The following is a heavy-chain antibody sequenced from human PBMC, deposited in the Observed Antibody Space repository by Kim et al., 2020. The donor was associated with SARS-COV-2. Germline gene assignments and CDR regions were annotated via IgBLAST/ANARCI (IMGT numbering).Heavy chain of an antibody. CDR3: SRGDYYDILTGYHRNSFDF. D-gene: IGHD3-9*01. V-gene: IGHV3-11*06. Sequence: GRFTISRDNAKNSLYLQMNSLRAEDTAVYYCSRGDYYDILTGYHRNSFDFWGQGTLVTVSS. J-gene: IGHJ4*02.